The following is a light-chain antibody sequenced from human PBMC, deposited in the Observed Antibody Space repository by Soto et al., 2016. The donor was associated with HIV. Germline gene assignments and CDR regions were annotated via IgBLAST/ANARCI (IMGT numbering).Light chain of an antibody. CDR1: QDISNN. V-gene: IGKV1-33*01. J-gene: IGKJ2*01. CDR3: QHYDNVPMYT. Sequence: DIQLTQSPSSLSVSIGDKVTITCQASQDISNNLNWYQQKPGKAPKLLIYDAFNLEIGAHQGSVEVDLGQILLSPSEACSLKILQHITVQHYDNVPMYTFGQGTKLEIK. CDR2: DAF.